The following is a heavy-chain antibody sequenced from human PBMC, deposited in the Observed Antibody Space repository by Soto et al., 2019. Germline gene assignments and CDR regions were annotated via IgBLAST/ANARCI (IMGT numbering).Heavy chain of an antibody. V-gene: IGHV1-18*01. CDR1: GYTFTSYG. Sequence: QVQLVQSGAEVKKPGASVKVSCKASGYTFTSYGISWVRQAPGQGLEWMGWISAYNGNTNYAQKLQGRVTMTTDTSTSTAYMELRSLRSDDTAVYYCARDPGDFWSGYFPQYYYYYGMDVWGQGTTVTVSS. J-gene: IGHJ6*02. D-gene: IGHD3-3*01. CDR3: ARDPGDFWSGYFPQYYYYYGMDV. CDR2: ISAYNGNT.